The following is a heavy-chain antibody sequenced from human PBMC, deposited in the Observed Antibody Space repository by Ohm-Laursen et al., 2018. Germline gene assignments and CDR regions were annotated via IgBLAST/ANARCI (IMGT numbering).Heavy chain of an antibody. J-gene: IGHJ6*02. CDR2: IPKDGSNT. V-gene: IGHV3-30*18. CDR1: GFTFSSYG. Sequence: SLRLSCSASGFTFSSYGMHWVRQAPGKGLEWMAGIPKDGSNTYYGHSVEGRFTISRDNSMNTLYLQMNSLRPEDTAVYYCAKDIRTMAGRDVWGQGTTVTVSS. D-gene: IGHD4/OR15-4a*01. CDR3: AKDIRTMAGRDV.